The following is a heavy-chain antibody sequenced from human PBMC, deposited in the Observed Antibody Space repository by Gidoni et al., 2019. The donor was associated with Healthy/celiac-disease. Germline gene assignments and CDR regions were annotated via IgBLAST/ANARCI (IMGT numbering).Heavy chain of an antibody. V-gene: IGHV1-3*01. J-gene: IGHJ5*02. CDR1: GYTFTSYA. Sequence: QVQLVQSGAEVKKPGASVKVSCQASGYTFTSYAMHWVRQAPGQRLEWMGWINAGNGNTKYSQKFQGRVTITRDTSASTAYMELSSLRSEDTAVYYCARDGPSYGNFDPWGQGTLVTVSS. CDR3: ARDGPSYGNFDP. CDR2: INAGNGNT. D-gene: IGHD5-18*01.